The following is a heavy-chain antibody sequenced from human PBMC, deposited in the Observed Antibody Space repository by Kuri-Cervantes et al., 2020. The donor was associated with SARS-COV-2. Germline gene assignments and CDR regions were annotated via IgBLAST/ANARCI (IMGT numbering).Heavy chain of an antibody. D-gene: IGHD2-2*03. CDR3: ARDGYCSSTSCYSYYYYMDV. J-gene: IGHJ6*03. CDR2: IKQDGSEK. CDR1: GFTFSSYW. Sequence: GGSLRLSCAASGFTFSSYWMSWVRQAPGKGLEWVANIKQDGSEKYYVDSVKGRFTISRDNAKNSLYLQMNSLRAEDTAVYYCARDGYCSSTSCYSYYYYMDVWGKRTTVTGSS. V-gene: IGHV3-7*01.